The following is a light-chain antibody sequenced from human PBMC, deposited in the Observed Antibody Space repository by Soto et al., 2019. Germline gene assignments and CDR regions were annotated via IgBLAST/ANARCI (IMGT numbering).Light chain of an antibody. J-gene: IGKJ1*01. CDR1: QSLKRTF. CDR2: GVS. Sequence: IILTQSPGTLSLSPGERATLSCRASQSLKRTFLAWYQHKPGQSPRLLISGVSSRAAGVPDRFSGSGSGTDFTLTISRLEPQGSAVCFCQQYDHSPRTFGQGTKWIS. CDR3: QQYDHSPRT. V-gene: IGKV3-20*01.